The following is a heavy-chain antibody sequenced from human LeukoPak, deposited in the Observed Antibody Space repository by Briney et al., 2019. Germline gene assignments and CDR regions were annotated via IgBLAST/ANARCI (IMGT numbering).Heavy chain of an antibody. CDR2: ISGSYGGT. V-gene: IGHV3-23*01. J-gene: IGHJ4*02. D-gene: IGHD4-17*01. CDR3: ARKITVTTNYFDY. Sequence: PGGSLRLSCAASGFTFSNHAIHRVRQAPGKGLEWVSGISGSYGGTYYADSEKGRFTISRDNSKNTLYLQMSSLRVEDTAVYYCARKITVTTNYFDYWGQGTLVTVSS. CDR1: GFTFSNHA.